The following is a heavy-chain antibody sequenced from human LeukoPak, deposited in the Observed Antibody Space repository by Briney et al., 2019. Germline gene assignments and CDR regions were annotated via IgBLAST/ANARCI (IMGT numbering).Heavy chain of an antibody. CDR2: ISGSGGST. Sequence: GGSLRLSCAASGVTFSSYGMHWVRQAPGKGLEWVSAISGSGGSTYYADSVKGRFTISRDNSKNTLYLQMNSLRAEDTAVYYCAKGGYYDSSGIDYWGQGTLVTVSS. J-gene: IGHJ4*02. CDR3: AKGGYYDSSGIDY. D-gene: IGHD3-22*01. V-gene: IGHV3-23*01. CDR1: GVTFSSYG.